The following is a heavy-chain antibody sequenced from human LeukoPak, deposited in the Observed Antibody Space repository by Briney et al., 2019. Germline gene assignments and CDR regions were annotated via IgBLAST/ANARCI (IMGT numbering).Heavy chain of an antibody. CDR3: ARAGKYYDILTGLSY. D-gene: IGHD3-9*01. CDR2: IYYSGST. Sequence: PSETLSLTCTVSGGSISSYYWGWIRQPPGKGLEWIGYIYYSGSTNYNPSLKSRVTISVDTSKNQFSLKLSSVTAADTAVYYCARAGKYYDILTGLSYWGQGTLVTVSS. V-gene: IGHV4-59*01. CDR1: GGSISSYY. J-gene: IGHJ4*02.